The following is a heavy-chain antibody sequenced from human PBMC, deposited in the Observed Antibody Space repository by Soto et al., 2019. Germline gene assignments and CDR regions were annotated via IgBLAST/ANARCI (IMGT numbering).Heavy chain of an antibody. CDR3: ARDVASSNYYYGMDV. CDR2: IYSGGST. V-gene: IGHV3-53*01. D-gene: IGHD6-6*01. CDR1: GFTVSSNY. J-gene: IGHJ6*02. Sequence: GGSLRLSCAASGFTVSSNYMSWVRQAPGKGLEWVSVIYSGGSTYYADSVKGRFTISRDNSKNTLYLQMNSLRAEDTAVYYCARDVASSNYYYGMDVWGQGTTVTVS.